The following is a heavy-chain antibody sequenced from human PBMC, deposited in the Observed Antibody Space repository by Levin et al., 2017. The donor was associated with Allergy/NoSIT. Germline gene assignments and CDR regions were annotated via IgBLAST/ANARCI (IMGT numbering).Heavy chain of an antibody. V-gene: IGHV3-74*01. J-gene: IGHJ5*02. CDR2: INSDGSST. CDR1: GFTFSSYW. D-gene: IGHD1-26*01. Sequence: GESLKISCAASGFTFSSYWMHWVRQAPGKGLVWVSRINSDGSSTSYADSVKGRFTISRDNAKNTLYLQMNSLRAEDTAVYYCARGSGSYRYNWFDPWGQGTLVTVSS. CDR3: ARGSGSYRYNWFDP.